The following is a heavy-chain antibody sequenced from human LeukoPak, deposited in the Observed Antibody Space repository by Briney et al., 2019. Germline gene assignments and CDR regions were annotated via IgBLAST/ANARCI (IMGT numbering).Heavy chain of an antibody. CDR2: IIPTFGTA. D-gene: IGHD3-22*01. Sequence: SVKVSCKASGYTFTSYYMHWVRQAPGQGLEWMGGIIPTFGTANYAQKFQGRVTITADESTSTAYMELSSLRSEDTAVYYCARTHHYYDSSGPPGYWGQGTLVTVSS. CDR3: ARTHHYYDSSGPPGY. V-gene: IGHV1-69*13. CDR1: GYTFTSYY. J-gene: IGHJ4*02.